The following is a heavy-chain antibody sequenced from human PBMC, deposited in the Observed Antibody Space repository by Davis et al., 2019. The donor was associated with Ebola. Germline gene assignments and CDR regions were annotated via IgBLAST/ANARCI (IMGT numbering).Heavy chain of an antibody. V-gene: IGHV5-51*01. J-gene: IGHJ4*02. Sequence: PGGSLRLSCKVSGYTFTTYWIGWVRQMPGKGLEWMGIIYPGDFDTRYSPSFQGQVTISADKSINTAYLQWSSLKASDTVMYYCARHVGGWRQLAGVDYWGQGTLVAVSS. CDR2: IYPGDFDT. CDR1: GYTFTTYW. CDR3: ARHVGGWRQLAGVDY. D-gene: IGHD5-24*01.